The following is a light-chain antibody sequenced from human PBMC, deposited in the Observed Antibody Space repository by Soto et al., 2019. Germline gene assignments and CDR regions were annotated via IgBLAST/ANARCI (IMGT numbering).Light chain of an antibody. Sequence: DIQMTQSPSSLSASVGDRVTITCQVSQDITSYLNWYQHKPGKAPKLLIYDASILEAGVPPRFSGSGSGTDFTLTISSLQPEDVATYYCQHCDYLPIFGPGTTVDFK. CDR1: QDITSY. CDR2: DAS. V-gene: IGKV1-33*01. J-gene: IGKJ3*01. CDR3: QHCDYLPI.